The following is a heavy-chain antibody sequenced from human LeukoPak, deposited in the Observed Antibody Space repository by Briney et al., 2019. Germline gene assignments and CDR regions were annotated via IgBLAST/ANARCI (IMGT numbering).Heavy chain of an antibody. V-gene: IGHV3-30-3*01. D-gene: IGHD6-19*01. CDR1: GFIFSTYA. CDR3: ARRRGIAVAGPLDY. J-gene: IGHJ4*02. CDR2: ISYDGSNK. Sequence: GGSLRLSCAVSGFIFSTYAMSWVRQAPGRGLEWVAVISYDGSNKYYADSVKGRFTISRDNSKNTLYLQMNSLRAEDTAVYYCARRRGIAVAGPLDYWGQGTLVTVSS.